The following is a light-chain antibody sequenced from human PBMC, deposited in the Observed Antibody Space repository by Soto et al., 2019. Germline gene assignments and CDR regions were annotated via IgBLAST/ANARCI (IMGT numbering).Light chain of an antibody. Sequence: DIQMTQSPSSLSASVGDRVTITCRASQSIAGYLNWYQHKPGKAPKVLIYAASSLQSGVPSRFSGSGSGTDFTLTISSLQPEDFATYYCQQSYSFPWTFGQGTKVEIK. J-gene: IGKJ1*01. CDR3: QQSYSFPWT. CDR2: AAS. V-gene: IGKV1-39*01. CDR1: QSIAGY.